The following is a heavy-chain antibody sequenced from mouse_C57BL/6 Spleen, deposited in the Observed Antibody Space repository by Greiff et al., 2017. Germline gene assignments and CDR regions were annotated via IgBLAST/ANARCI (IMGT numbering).Heavy chain of an antibody. CDR3: ARYYYCSSQAWFAY. Sequence: EVMLVESGGGLVKPGGSLKLSCAASGFTFSSYAMSWVRQTPEKRLEWVATISDGGSYTYYPDNVKGRFTISRDNAKNNLYLQMSHLKSEDTAMYYGARYYYCSSQAWFAYWGQGTLVTVSA. CDR2: ISDGGSYT. V-gene: IGHV5-4*03. CDR1: GFTFSSYA. J-gene: IGHJ3*01. D-gene: IGHD1-1*01.